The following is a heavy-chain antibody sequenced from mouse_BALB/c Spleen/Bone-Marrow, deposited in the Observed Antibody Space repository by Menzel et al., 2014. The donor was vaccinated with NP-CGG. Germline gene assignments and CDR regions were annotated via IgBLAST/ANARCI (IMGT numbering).Heavy chain of an antibody. CDR3: ARTRGVPYARGY. J-gene: IGHJ4*01. CDR1: GYTFTDYA. Sequence: VQLQQSGPEVVRPGVSVKISCKGSGYTFTDYAMHWVKPSHAKSLEWIGVISTYTGNTNYTQQFKGQTTMTVDKSSSPDYMERAKLTAEDSVFYYCARTRGVPYARGYWCQGPSGTVSS. CDR2: ISTYTGNT. V-gene: IGHV1-67*01.